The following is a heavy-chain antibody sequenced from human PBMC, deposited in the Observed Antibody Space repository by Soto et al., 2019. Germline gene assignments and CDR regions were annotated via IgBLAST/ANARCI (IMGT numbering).Heavy chain of an antibody. J-gene: IGHJ4*02. Sequence: DVQLVESGGGLVQPGRSLRLSCAASGFTFDDYAMHWVRQAPGKGLEWVSGISWNSGSIGYADSVKGRFTISRDNAKNSLYLQMNSLRAEDTALYYCAKEYCSGGSCYEGWGQGTLVTVSS. CDR1: GFTFDDYA. D-gene: IGHD2-15*01. CDR2: ISWNSGSI. V-gene: IGHV3-9*01. CDR3: AKEYCSGGSCYEG.